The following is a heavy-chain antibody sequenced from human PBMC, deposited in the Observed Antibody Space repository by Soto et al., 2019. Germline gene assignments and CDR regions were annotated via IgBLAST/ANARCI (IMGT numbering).Heavy chain of an antibody. CDR2: IIPIFGTA. D-gene: IGHD1-7*01. V-gene: IGHV1-69*06. CDR1: GGTFSSYA. CDR3: ARPLAGTNLGYYYYGMDV. Sequence: QVQLVQSGAEVKKHGSSVKVSCKASGGTFSSYAISWVRQAPGQGLEWMGGIIPIFGTANYAQKFHGRVTITADKSTSTDYMELSSLRSEDTAVYYCARPLAGTNLGYYYYGMDVWGQGTTGTVSS. J-gene: IGHJ6*02.